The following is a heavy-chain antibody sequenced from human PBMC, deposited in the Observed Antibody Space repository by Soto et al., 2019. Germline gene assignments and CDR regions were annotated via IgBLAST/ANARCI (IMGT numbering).Heavy chain of an antibody. Sequence: SETLSLTCTVSGGSISSYYWSWIRQPPGKGLEWIGYIYYSGSTNYNPSLKSRVTISVDTSKNQFSLKLSSVTAADTAVYYCEREGGYSGYVIDYWGQGTLVTVSS. D-gene: IGHD5-12*01. V-gene: IGHV4-59*01. J-gene: IGHJ4*02. CDR2: IYYSGST. CDR3: EREGGYSGYVIDY. CDR1: GGSISSYY.